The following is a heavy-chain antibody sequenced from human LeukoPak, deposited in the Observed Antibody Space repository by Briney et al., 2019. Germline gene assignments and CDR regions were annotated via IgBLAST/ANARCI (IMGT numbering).Heavy chain of an antibody. CDR2: ISYDGSNK. J-gene: IGHJ4*02. CDR3: ARPFLYPVAPVER. V-gene: IGHV3-30-3*01. CDR1: GFTFSSYA. D-gene: IGHD2/OR15-2a*01. Sequence: GRSLRLSCAAAGFTFSSYAMHWVRQAPGKGLEWVAVISYDGSNKYYADSVKGRFTISRDNSKNTLYLQMNSLRAEDTAVYYCARPFLYPVAPVERWGQGTLVTVSS.